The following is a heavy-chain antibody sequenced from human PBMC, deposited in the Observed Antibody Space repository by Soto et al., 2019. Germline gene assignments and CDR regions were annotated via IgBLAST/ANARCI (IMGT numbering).Heavy chain of an antibody. CDR3: ARLYCGGDCYIDY. V-gene: IGHV1-69*02. J-gene: IGHJ4*02. CDR2: IIPILGIA. Sequence: QVQLVQSGAEVKKPGSSVKVSCKASRGTFSSYTISWVRPAPGQGLEWMGRIIPILGIANYAQKFQGRVTITADISTSTAFMELSSLRSEDTAVYYCARLYCGGDCYIDYWGQGTLVTVSP. D-gene: IGHD2-21*02. CDR1: RGTFSSYT.